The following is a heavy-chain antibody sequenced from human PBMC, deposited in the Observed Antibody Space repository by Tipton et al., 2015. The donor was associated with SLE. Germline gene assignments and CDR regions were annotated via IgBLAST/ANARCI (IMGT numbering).Heavy chain of an antibody. CDR3: AKGSPGYSSSWWGFDY. CDR2: IWYDGTNK. J-gene: IGHJ4*02. CDR1: GFTFSTYS. V-gene: IGHV3-33*06. Sequence: SLRLSCEASGFTFSTYSMHWVRQAPGNGLEWVAVIWYDGTNKHYADSVKGRFTISRDNSKDTLYLQMISLRVEDTAVYYCAKGSPGYSSSWWGFDYWGQGTLVTVSS. D-gene: IGHD6-13*01.